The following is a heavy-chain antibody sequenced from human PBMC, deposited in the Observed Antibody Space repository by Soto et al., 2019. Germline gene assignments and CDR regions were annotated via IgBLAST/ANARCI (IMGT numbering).Heavy chain of an antibody. CDR3: AMTGYDILTGYPRPWFDP. CDR2: INPNSGGT. Sequence: QVQLVQSGAEVKKPGASVKVSCKASGYTFTGYYMHWVRQAPGQGLEWMGWINPNSGGTNYAQKLQGWVTMTRDTSISTAYMELSRLRSDDTAVYYCAMTGYDILTGYPRPWFDPWGQGTLVTVSS. D-gene: IGHD3-9*01. V-gene: IGHV1-2*04. CDR1: GYTFTGYY. J-gene: IGHJ5*02.